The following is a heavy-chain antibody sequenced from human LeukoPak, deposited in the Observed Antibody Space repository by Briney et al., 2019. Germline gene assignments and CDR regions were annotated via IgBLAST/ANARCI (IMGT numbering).Heavy chain of an antibody. V-gene: IGHV5-51*01. CDR3: ARPGYRSRYFDY. J-gene: IGHJ4*02. CDR1: GYSFTSYW. CDR2: INPGDSET. Sequence: GESLKISCKGSGYSFTSYWIGWVRQMPGKGLEWMGIINPGDSETKYSPSFQGQVTISVDKSISTAYLQWSSLKASDTAMYYCARPGYRSRYFDYWGQGTLVTVSS. D-gene: IGHD6-19*01.